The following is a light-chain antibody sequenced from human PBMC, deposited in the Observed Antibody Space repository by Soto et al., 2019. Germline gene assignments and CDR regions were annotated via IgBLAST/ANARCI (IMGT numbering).Light chain of an antibody. J-gene: IGKJ5*01. V-gene: IGKV1-39*01. CDR1: QSISSY. CDR2: AAS. CDR3: QQSYSNLIT. Sequence: DIQITQSPSSLSASVGDRVTITCRASQSISSYLNWYQQKPGKAPKLLIYAASSLQSGVPSRFSGSGSGTDFTLPISSLQPEDFETYYCQQSYSNLITFGQGTRLEIK.